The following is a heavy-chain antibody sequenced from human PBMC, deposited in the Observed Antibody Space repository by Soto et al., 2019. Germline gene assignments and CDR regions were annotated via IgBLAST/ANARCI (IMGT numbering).Heavy chain of an antibody. D-gene: IGHD1-1*01. CDR3: ASFIIWKLPYYYMDV. V-gene: IGHV1-8*01. J-gene: IGHJ6*03. CDR2: MNPNSGNT. Sequence: QVQLVQSGAEVKKPGASVKVSCKASGYTFTSYDINWVRQATGQGLEWMGWMNPNSGNTGYAQKFQGRVTMTRNTSISTAYMELSSLRSEDTAVYYCASFIIWKLPYYYMDVWGKGTTVTVSS. CDR1: GYTFTSYD.